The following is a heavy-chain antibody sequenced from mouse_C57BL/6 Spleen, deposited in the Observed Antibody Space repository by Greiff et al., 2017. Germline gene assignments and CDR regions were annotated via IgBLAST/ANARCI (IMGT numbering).Heavy chain of an antibody. Sequence: QVQLQQPGAELVKPGASVKLSCKASGYTFTSYWMHWVKQRPGQGLEWIGMIHPNSGSTNYNKKFKSKATLTVDKSSSTAYMQLSSLTSEDSAVYYCARGNWDWFAYWGQGTLVTVSA. CDR2: IHPNSGST. D-gene: IGHD4-1*01. CDR3: ARGNWDWFAY. V-gene: IGHV1-64*01. J-gene: IGHJ3*01. CDR1: GYTFTSYW.